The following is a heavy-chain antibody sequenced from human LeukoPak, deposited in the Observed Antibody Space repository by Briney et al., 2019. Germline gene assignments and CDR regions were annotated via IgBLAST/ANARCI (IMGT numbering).Heavy chain of an antibody. D-gene: IGHD2-15*01. CDR3: ARGGDCSGGSCYVFDY. Sequence: GASVKVSCKASGYTFTSYGISWVRQAPGQGLEWMGIINPSGGSTSYAQRFQGRVTMTRDTSTSTVYMELSSLRSEDTAVYYCARGGDCSGGSCYVFDYWGQGTLVTVSS. CDR2: INPSGGST. CDR1: GYTFTSYG. J-gene: IGHJ4*02. V-gene: IGHV1-46*01.